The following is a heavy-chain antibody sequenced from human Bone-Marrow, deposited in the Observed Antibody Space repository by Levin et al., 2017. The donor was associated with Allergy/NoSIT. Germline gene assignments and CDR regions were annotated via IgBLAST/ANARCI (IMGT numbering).Heavy chain of an antibody. CDR1: GFTFSSYA. V-gene: IGHV3-23*01. CDR2: IRGSGVGT. J-gene: IGHJ4*02. Sequence: GGSLRLSCAASGFTFSSYAMSWVRQAPGKGLEWVSGIRGSGVGTYYADSVKGRFTISRDNSKNTLYLHMKSLRAEDTAVYYCAKDISSSWSTGDLDYWGQGTQVTVSS. CDR3: AKDISSSWSTGDLDY. D-gene: IGHD6-6*01.